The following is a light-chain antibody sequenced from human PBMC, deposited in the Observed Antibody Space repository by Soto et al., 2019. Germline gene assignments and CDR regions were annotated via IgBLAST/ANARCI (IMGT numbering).Light chain of an antibody. CDR3: QQRSNWPPLT. Sequence: TQSPATLSRSPGERATLSCRASHRVSSYLAWYQQKPGQAPRLLIYDASNRATGIPARFSGSGSGTDFTLTISSLEPEDFAVYYCQQRSNWPPLTFGGGTKVDIK. J-gene: IGKJ4*01. CDR1: HRVSSY. V-gene: IGKV3-11*01. CDR2: DAS.